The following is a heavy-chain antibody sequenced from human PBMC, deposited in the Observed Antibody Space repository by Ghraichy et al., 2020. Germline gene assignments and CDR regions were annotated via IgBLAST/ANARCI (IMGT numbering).Heavy chain of an antibody. D-gene: IGHD3-10*01. CDR3: ARYNSMEDITWWFDP. Sequence: ASVKVSCRAFGYTFTDHYLQWLRQAPSQGLEWMGWINANTGATKYAQNYQGRVTMTRDTSINTAYMELSRLTSDDTALYYCARYNSMEDITWWFDPWSQGTLVIVS. V-gene: IGHV1-2*02. CDR2: INANTGAT. CDR1: GYTFTDHY. J-gene: IGHJ5*02.